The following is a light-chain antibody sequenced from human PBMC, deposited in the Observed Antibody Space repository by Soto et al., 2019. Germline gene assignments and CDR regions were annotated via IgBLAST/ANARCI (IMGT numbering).Light chain of an antibody. V-gene: IGKV1-5*03. J-gene: IGKJ1*01. CDR3: QQYDNGSWT. CDR2: KAS. Sequence: DIQMTQSPSTLSASVGDRVIITCRASQSISSWLAWYQQKPGKAPNLLIYKASTLNSGVPSRFSGSGSGTEFTLTISSLQPDDFATYYCQQYDNGSWTFGQGTKVEIK. CDR1: QSISSW.